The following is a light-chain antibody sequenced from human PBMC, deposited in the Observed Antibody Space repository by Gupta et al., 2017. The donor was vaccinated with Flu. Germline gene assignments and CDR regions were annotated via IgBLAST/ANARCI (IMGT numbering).Light chain of an antibody. Sequence: SYELTQPPSVSVSPGQTASITCSGDKLGDKYACWYQQKPGQSPVLVIYQDSKRPSGIPERFSGSNSGNTATLTISGTQAMDEDDYYCQAWDSALRVFGGGTKLTVL. CDR2: QDS. V-gene: IGLV3-1*01. J-gene: IGLJ3*02. CDR3: QAWDSALRV. CDR1: KLGDKY.